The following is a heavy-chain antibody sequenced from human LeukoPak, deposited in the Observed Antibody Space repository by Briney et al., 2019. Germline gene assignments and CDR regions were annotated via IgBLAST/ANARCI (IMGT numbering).Heavy chain of an antibody. Sequence: SETLSLTSTVSGGSISSYYWSWIRQPPGKRLECIAYIYYTGTTNYNPSLKSRVTISVDTSKNQFSLKLSSVTAADTAVYYCARLKYNYDSSDAFDIWGQGTLVTVSS. CDR3: ARLKYNYDSSDAFDI. CDR1: GGSISSYY. D-gene: IGHD3-22*01. J-gene: IGHJ3*02. CDR2: IYYTGTT. V-gene: IGHV4-59*01.